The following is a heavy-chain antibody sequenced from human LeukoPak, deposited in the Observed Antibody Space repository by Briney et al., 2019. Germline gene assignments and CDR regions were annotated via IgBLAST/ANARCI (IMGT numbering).Heavy chain of an antibody. CDR3: ARVEGSSWYQIDY. CDR1: GGSISSYY. CDR2: IYYSGRT. V-gene: IGHV4-59*01. J-gene: IGHJ4*02. Sequence: SETLSLTCTVSGGSISSYYWSWIRQPPGKGLEWIGYIYYSGRTNYNPSLKSRVTISVDTSKNQFSLKLSSVTAADTAVYYCARVEGSSWYQIDYWGQGTLVTVSS. D-gene: IGHD6-13*01.